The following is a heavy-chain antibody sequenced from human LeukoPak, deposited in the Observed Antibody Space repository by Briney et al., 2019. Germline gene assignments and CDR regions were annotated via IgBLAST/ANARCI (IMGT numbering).Heavy chain of an antibody. V-gene: IGHV3-74*01. CDR3: ARDHSSWEVPSDY. CDR2: MNTDGSDR. CDR1: GFSFNTYW. Sequence: PGGSLRLSCAASGFSFNTYWMHWVRQVPGKGLVWASGMNTDGSDRSYADSVKGRFTISRDNAKNTLYLQMNSLRAEDTAVYYCARDHSSWEVPSDYWGQGTLVTVSS. D-gene: IGHD6-13*01. J-gene: IGHJ4*02.